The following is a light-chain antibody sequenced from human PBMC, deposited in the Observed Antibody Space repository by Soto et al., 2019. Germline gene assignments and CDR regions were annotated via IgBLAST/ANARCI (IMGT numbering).Light chain of an antibody. J-gene: IGKJ4*01. CDR1: QGISDY. CDR2: GAS. Sequence: DIQLTQSPSFLSASVGDRVTISCRASQGISDYLAWYQQKPGKAPKLLIYGASTLQSGVPSRFSGSASGTEFTLPISSLQPEDFATYSGHQFNASPLTFGGGTKLEI. CDR3: HQFNASPLT. V-gene: IGKV1-9*01.